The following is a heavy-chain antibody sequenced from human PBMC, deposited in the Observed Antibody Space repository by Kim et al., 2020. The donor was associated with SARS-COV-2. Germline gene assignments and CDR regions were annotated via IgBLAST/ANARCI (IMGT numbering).Heavy chain of an antibody. J-gene: IGHJ5*02. CDR1: GGSISSYY. D-gene: IGHD6-13*01. V-gene: IGHV4-59*08. Sequence: SETLSLTCTVSGGSISSYYWSWIRQPPGKGLEWIGYIYYSGSTNYNPSLKSRVTISVDTSKNQFSLKLSSVTAADTAVYYCARQTFSHSSSWFDPWGQGTLVTVSS. CDR2: IYYSGST. CDR3: ARQTFSHSSSWFDP.